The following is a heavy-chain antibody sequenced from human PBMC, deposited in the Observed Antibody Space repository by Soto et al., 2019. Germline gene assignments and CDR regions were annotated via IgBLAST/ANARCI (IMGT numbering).Heavy chain of an antibody. D-gene: IGHD3-16*02. CDR3: ARLPMITFGGVIVYRDY. V-gene: IGHV4-59*01. CDR2: IYYSGST. Sequence: SETLSLTCTVSGGSISSYYWSWIRQPPGKGLEWIGYIYYSGSTNYNPSLKSRVTISVDTSKNQFSLKLSSVTAADTAVYYCARLPMITFGGVIVYRDYWGQGILVTVSS. J-gene: IGHJ4*02. CDR1: GGSISSYY.